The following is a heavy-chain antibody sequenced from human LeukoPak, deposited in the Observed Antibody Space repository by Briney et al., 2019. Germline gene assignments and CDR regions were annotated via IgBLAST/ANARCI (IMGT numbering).Heavy chain of an antibody. CDR2: ISWNSGSI. CDR1: GFTFDDYA. V-gene: IGHV3-9*01. D-gene: IGHD2-15*01. CDR3: AKDLYCSGGSCYWGYYYYYGMDV. Sequence: PGRSLRLSCAASGFTFDDYAIHWVRQAPGKGLEWVSGISWNSGSIGYADSVKGRFTISRGNAKNSLYLQMNSLRAEDTALYYCAKDLYCSGGSCYWGYYYYYGMDVWGQGTTVTVSS. J-gene: IGHJ6*02.